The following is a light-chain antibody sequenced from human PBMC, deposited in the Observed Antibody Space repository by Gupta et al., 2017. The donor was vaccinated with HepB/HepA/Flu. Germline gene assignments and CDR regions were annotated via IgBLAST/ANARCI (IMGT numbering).Light chain of an antibody. CDR2: DVS. CDR1: SSDAGGYNY. Sequence: QPAMTQPASESGSPGQSITISCTGTSSDAGGYNYVSWYQQHPGKAPKLMIYDVSNRPSGVSNRFSGSKSGNTASLTISGLQAEDEADYYCSSYTSSRGVFGTGTKVTVL. V-gene: IGLV2-14*01. CDR3: SSYTSSRGV. J-gene: IGLJ1*01.